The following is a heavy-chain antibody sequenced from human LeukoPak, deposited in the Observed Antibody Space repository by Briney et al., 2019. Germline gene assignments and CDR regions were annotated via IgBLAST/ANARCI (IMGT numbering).Heavy chain of an antibody. D-gene: IGHD5-18*01. V-gene: IGHV1-24*01. CDR3: ATRVAGEGYSYGSPFDY. J-gene: IGHJ4*02. Sequence: ASVKISCKASGYTFTSYSMHWVRQAPGKGLEWMGGFDPEDGETIYAQKFQGRVTMTEDTSTDTAYMELSSLRSEDTAVYYCATRVAGEGYSYGSPFDYWGQGTLVTVSS. CDR2: FDPEDGET. CDR1: GYTFTSYS.